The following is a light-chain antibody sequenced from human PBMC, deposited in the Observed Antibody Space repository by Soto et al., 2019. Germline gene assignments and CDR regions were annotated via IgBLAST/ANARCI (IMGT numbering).Light chain of an antibody. CDR3: QQFDNLPFT. Sequence: DLQMTQSPSSLSASVGDRVTIICRASQDINNYLNWYQQKPGKAPKLLIYDSSNLEIGVPSRFSGSGSGTRFSFTISSLQPEDIATYYCQQFDNLPFTFGQGTRLEIK. V-gene: IGKV1-33*01. CDR2: DSS. J-gene: IGKJ5*01. CDR1: QDINNY.